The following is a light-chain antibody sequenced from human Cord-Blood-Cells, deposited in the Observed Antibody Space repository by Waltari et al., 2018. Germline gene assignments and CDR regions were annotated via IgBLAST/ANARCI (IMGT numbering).Light chain of an antibody. Sequence: QSALTQTASVSGSPGQSITISCTGTSRDVGRYNLVSLYQQHPGKAPKLMIYEGSKRPSGVSNRFSGSKSVNTASLTISGLQAEDEADYYCCSYAGSSTWVFGGGTKLTVL. CDR2: EGS. V-gene: IGLV2-23*01. CDR3: CSYAGSSTWV. CDR1: SRDVGRYNL. J-gene: IGLJ3*02.